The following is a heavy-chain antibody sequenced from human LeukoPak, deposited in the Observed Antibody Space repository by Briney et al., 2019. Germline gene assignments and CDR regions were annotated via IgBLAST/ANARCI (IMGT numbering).Heavy chain of an antibody. D-gene: IGHD1-26*01. CDR1: GYTLTELS. V-gene: IGHV1-24*01. J-gene: IGHJ6*03. Sequence: ASVKVSCKASGYTLTELSMHWVRQAPGKGLEWMGGFDPEDGETSYAQKFQGRVTMTRDTSTSTVYMELSSLRSEDTAVYYCARELSGYDSMDVWGKGTTVTVSS. CDR2: FDPEDGET. CDR3: ARELSGYDSMDV.